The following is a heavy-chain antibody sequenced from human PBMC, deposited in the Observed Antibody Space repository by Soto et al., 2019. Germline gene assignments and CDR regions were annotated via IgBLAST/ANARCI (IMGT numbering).Heavy chain of an antibody. J-gene: IGHJ4*02. V-gene: IGHV3-7*05. CDR3: ARDLRIAASRSYFDY. Sequence: EVQLVESGGGLVQPGGSLRLSCAASGFTFSSYWMSWVRQAPGKGLEWVANIKQDGSEKYYVDSVKSRFTISRDNAKNSLYLQMNSLRAEDTAVYYCARDLRIAASRSYFDYWGQGTLVTVSS. CDR2: IKQDGSEK. CDR1: GFTFSSYW. D-gene: IGHD6-6*01.